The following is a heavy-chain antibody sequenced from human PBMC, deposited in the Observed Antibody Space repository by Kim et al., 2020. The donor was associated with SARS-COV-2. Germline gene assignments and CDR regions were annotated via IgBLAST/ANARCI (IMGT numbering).Heavy chain of an antibody. CDR1: GGSISSGGYY. Sequence: SETLSLTCTVSGGSISSGGYYWSWIRQHPGKGLEWIGYIYYSGSTYYNPSLKSRVTISVDTSKNQFSLKLSSVTAADTAVYYCARALYYYVISGYTAHYGMDVWGQGTTVTVSS. D-gene: IGHD3-22*01. V-gene: IGHV4-31*03. CDR2: IYYSGST. CDR3: ARALYYYVISGYTAHYGMDV. J-gene: IGHJ6*02.